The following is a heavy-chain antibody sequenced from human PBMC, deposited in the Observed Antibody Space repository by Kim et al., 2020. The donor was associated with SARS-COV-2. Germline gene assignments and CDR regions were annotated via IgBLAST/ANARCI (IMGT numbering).Heavy chain of an antibody. J-gene: IGHJ6*02. CDR2: NNAGNGNT. V-gene: IGHV1-3*01. CDR3: ARDTANYDILTGYYYYGMDV. CDR1: GYTVTSYA. Sequence: ASVKGSFNASGYTVTSYARHWVRQAPGQRLEWMGWNNAGNGNTKYSQKLQGRVTITRDTSASTAYMELSSLRSEDTAVYYCARDTANYDILTGYYYYGMDVWGQGPTVTVSS. D-gene: IGHD3-9*01.